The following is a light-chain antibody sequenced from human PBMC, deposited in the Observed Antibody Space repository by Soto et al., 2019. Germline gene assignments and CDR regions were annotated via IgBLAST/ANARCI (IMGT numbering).Light chain of an antibody. J-gene: IGKJ2*01. Sequence: DVVMTQSPLSLPVTLGQPASISCRSSQSPLYSDGNTYLSWFHQKPGQSPRRLIYKVSHRDSGVRDRFSGSGSGTDFTLQINRVEAEDLGVYYCMQGTYWPYTLGQGTKLEIK. CDR3: MQGTYWPYT. CDR2: KVS. CDR1: QSPLYSDGNTY. V-gene: IGKV2-30*01.